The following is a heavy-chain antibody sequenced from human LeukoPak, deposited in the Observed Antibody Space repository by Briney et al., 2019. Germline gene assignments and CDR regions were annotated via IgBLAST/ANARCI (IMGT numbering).Heavy chain of an antibody. CDR2: ISYDGSNK. J-gene: IGHJ6*04. Sequence: PGRSLRLSCAASGFTFSSYGMHWVRQAPGKGLEWVAVISYDGSNKYYADSVKGRFTISRDNSKNTLYLQMNSLRAEDTAVYYCAKGSSTSWGTMDVWGKGTTVTVSS. CDR1: GFTFSSYG. V-gene: IGHV3-30*18. CDR3: AKGSSTSWGTMDV. D-gene: IGHD2-2*01.